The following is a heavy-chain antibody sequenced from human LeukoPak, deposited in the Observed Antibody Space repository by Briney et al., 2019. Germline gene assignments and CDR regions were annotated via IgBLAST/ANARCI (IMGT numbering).Heavy chain of an antibody. V-gene: IGHV1-2*02. J-gene: IGHJ3*01. CDR1: GGSFSSYA. CDR3: AILMITFGGVLGNAFDV. CDR2: INPNCGGT. D-gene: IGHD3-16*01. Sequence: KVSCKASGGSFSSYAISWVRQAPGQGLEWMGWINPNCGGTNYAQKYQGKVTMTRDTSISTAYMELSRLRSDDTAVYYCAILMITFGGVLGNAFDVWGQGTTVTVSS.